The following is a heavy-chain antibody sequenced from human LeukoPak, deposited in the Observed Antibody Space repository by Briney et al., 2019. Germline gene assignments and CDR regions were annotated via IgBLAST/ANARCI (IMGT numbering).Heavy chain of an antibody. D-gene: IGHD6-19*01. J-gene: IGHJ5*01. CDR2: IYYSGST. CDR3: ARVAVAGRWFDY. CDR1: GGSISGGGYY. V-gene: IGHV4-31*03. Sequence: PSETLSLTCTVSGGSISGGGYYWSWIRQHPGKGLEWIGYIYYSGSTYYNPSLKSRVTISVDTSKNQFSLKLSSVTAADTAVYYCARVAVAGRWFDYWGQGTLVTVSS.